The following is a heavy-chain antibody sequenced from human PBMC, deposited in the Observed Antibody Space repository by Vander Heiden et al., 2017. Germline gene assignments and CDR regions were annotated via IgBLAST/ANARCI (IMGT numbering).Heavy chain of an antibody. CDR3: ARHVGSHNPGY. Sequence: QLQLQESGPGLVKPSETLSLTCTVSGGSISSSSYYWGWIRQPPGKGLEWIGSIYYSGSTYDNPSLKSRVTISVDTSKNQFSLKLSSVTAADTAVYYGARHVGSHNPGYWGQGTLVTVSS. D-gene: IGHD1-26*01. CDR1: GGSISSSSYY. CDR2: IYYSGST. V-gene: IGHV4-39*01. J-gene: IGHJ4*02.